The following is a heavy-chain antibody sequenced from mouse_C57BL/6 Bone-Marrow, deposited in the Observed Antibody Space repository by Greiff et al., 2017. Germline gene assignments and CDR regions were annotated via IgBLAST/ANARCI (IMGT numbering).Heavy chain of an antibody. CDR2: IYPRSGNT. Sequence: QVQLQQSGAELARPGASVKLSCKASGYTFTSYGISWVKQRTGQGLEWIGEIYPRSGNTYYNEKFKGKATLTADKSSSTAYMELRSLTSEDSAVYFSARKVYYYGSSYHYFDYWGQGTTLTVSS. J-gene: IGHJ2*01. CDR3: ARKVYYYGSSYHYFDY. D-gene: IGHD1-1*01. V-gene: IGHV1-81*01. CDR1: GYTFTSYG.